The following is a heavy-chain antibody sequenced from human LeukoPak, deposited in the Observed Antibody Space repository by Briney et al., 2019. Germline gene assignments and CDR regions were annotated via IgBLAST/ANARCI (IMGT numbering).Heavy chain of an antibody. D-gene: IGHD3-9*01. J-gene: IGHJ4*02. V-gene: IGHV3-30-3*01. CDR3: ARRDNFEY. Sequence: GGSLRLSCAASGFIFSDFAMHWVRQAPGKGLEWLAGTSDDGTKTYYAQSVRGRFTISRDNSKNMLFLQMNSLRSEDTAIYYCARRDNFEYWGQGTLVTVSS. CDR2: TSDDGTKT. CDR1: GFIFSDFA.